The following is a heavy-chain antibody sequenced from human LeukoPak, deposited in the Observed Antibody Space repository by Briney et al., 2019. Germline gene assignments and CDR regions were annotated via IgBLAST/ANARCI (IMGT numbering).Heavy chain of an antibody. V-gene: IGHV3-23*01. CDR3: AKHTPFIAAAVDY. Sequence: PGGSLRLSCAASGFTVSSNYMSWVRQAPGKGLEWVSHISGSGGSTKYSGSVKGRFTISRDNSKNTLYLQMNSLRAEDTAVYYCAKHTPFIAAAVDYWGQGTLVTVSS. J-gene: IGHJ4*02. CDR2: ISGSGGST. CDR1: GFTVSSNY. D-gene: IGHD6-13*01.